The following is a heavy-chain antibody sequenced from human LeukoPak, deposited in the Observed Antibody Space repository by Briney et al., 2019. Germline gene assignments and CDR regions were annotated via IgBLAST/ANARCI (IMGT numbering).Heavy chain of an antibody. Sequence: SQTLSLTCTVSGGSISSGDYYWSWIRQPPGKGLEWIGYIYYSGSTYYNPSLESRVTISVDTSKNQSSLKLSSVTAADTAVYYCASYYYDSSGPNWFDPWGQGTLVTVSS. CDR2: IYYSGST. D-gene: IGHD3-22*01. CDR1: GGSISSGDYY. V-gene: IGHV4-30-4*01. J-gene: IGHJ5*02. CDR3: ASYYYDSSGPNWFDP.